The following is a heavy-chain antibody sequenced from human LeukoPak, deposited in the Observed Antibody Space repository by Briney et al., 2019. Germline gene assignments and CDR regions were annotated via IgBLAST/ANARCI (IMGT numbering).Heavy chain of an antibody. CDR3: ARVSDIVATIPTVY. CDR1: GFTFSSYG. CDR2: ISYDGSNK. D-gene: IGHD5-12*01. Sequence: PGGSLRLSCAASGFTFSSYGMHWVRQAPGKGLEWVAVISYDGSNKYYADSVKGRFTISRDNSKNTLYLQMNSLRAEDTAVYYCARVSDIVATIPTVYWGQGTLVTVSS. J-gene: IGHJ4*02. V-gene: IGHV3-30*19.